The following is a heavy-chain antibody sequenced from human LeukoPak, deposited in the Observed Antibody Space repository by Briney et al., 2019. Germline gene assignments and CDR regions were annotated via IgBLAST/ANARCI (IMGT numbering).Heavy chain of an antibody. CDR1: GFTLSSYW. V-gene: IGHV3-74*01. CDR3: ARALGYSYGYGIY. Sequence: GGSLRLSCAASGFTLSSYWMPWVRQAPGKGLEWVSRINSDGSTINYADSVRGRFTVSRDNAKNTMYLQMNSLRGEDSAVYFCARALGYSYGYGIYWGQGTLVTVSS. CDR2: INSDGSTI. D-gene: IGHD5-18*01. J-gene: IGHJ4*02.